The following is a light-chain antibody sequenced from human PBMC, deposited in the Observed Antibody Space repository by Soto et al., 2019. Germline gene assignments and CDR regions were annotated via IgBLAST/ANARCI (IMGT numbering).Light chain of an antibody. CDR3: QQRSIRYT. V-gene: IGKV3-11*01. J-gene: IGKJ2*01. CDR2: DAS. CDR1: QSVSSY. Sequence: EIVLTQSPATLSLSPGERATLSCRASQSVSSYLAWYQQKPGQAPRLLIYDASNRATGIPARFSGSGSGTDFTLTISSLEXEXFAVYCCQQRSIRYTFG.